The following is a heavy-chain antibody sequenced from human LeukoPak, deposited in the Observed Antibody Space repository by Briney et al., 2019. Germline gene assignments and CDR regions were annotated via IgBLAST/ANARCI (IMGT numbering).Heavy chain of an antibody. CDR3: ARDVGYDFWSGYSYNWFDP. CDR2: FDPEDGET. V-gene: IGHV1-24*01. Sequence: ASVKVSCKVSGYTLTELSMHWVRQAPGKGLEWMGGFDPEDGETIYAQKFQGRVTITTDESTSTAYMELSSLRSEDTAVYYCARDVGYDFWSGYSYNWFDPWGQGTLVTVSS. CDR1: GYTLTELS. J-gene: IGHJ5*02. D-gene: IGHD3-3*01.